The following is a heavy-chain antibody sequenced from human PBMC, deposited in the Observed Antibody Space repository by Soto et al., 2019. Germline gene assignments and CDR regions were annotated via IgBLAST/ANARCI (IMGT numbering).Heavy chain of an antibody. Sequence: QLQLQESGSGLVKPSQTLSLTCAVSGGSISSGGYSWSWIRQPPGKGLEWIGYIYHSGSTYYNPSLKSRGTISVDRSKNQFSLKLSSVTAADTAVYYCASKCCSGGSCYPDWYFDLWGRGTLVTVSS. D-gene: IGHD2-15*01. CDR1: GGSISSGGYS. J-gene: IGHJ2*01. CDR3: ASKCCSGGSCYPDWYFDL. V-gene: IGHV4-30-2*01. CDR2: IYHSGST.